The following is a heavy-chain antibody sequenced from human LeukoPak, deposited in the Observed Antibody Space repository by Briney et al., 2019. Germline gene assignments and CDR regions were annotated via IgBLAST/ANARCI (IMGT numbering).Heavy chain of an antibody. CDR2: MNPNSGNT. J-gene: IGHJ6*03. V-gene: IGHV1-8*03. Sequence: GASVKVSCKASGYTFTSYDINWVRQATGQGLEWMGWMNPNSGNTGYAQKFQGRVTITRNTSISTAYMELSSLRSEDTAVYYCARASGYSSGWYSYYYYYYMDVWGKGTTVTVSS. CDR3: ARASGYSSGWYSYYYYYYMDV. D-gene: IGHD6-19*01. CDR1: GYTFTSYD.